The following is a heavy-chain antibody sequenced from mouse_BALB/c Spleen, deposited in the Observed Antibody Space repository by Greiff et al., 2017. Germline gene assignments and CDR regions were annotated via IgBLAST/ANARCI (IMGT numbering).Heavy chain of an antibody. CDR2: ISSGGSYT. CDR3: AGIYSRGFAY. CDR1: GFTFSSYA. D-gene: IGHD2-1*01. J-gene: IGHJ3*01. Sequence: EVQGVESGGGLVKPGGSLKLSCAASGFTFSSYAMSWVRQSPEKRLEWVAEISSGGSYTYYPDTVTGRFTISRDNAKNTLYLEMSSLRSEDTAMYYCAGIYSRGFAYWGQGTLVTVSA. V-gene: IGHV5-9-4*01.